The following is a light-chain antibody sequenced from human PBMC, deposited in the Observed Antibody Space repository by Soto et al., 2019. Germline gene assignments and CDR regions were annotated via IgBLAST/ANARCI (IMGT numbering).Light chain of an antibody. J-gene: IGKJ1*01. CDR3: QQYGNSPQT. CDR2: GAS. Sequence: EIVLTQSPGTLSLSPGERATLSCRASQSVSSSYLAWYQQRPGQAPRLLIYGASTRATGIPDRFSGSGSGTDFTLTISRLESEDSAVYYCQQYGNSPQTFGQGTKVEIK. CDR1: QSVSSSY. V-gene: IGKV3-20*01.